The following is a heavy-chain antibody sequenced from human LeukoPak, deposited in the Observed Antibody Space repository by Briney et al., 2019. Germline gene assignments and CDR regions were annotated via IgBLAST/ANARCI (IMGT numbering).Heavy chain of an antibody. V-gene: IGHV3-64*01. D-gene: IGHD1-1*01. CDR1: GLTFSTYA. CDR3: ATEGHNWNHFDY. J-gene: IGHJ4*02. Sequence: GGPLRLSCAASGLTFSTYAMHWVRQAPGKGLEYVSAISSYGDNTYYANSVKGRFTISRDNSKNTLYLQMGSLKAEDMAVYYCATEGHNWNHFDYWGQGTLVTVSS. CDR2: ISSYGDNT.